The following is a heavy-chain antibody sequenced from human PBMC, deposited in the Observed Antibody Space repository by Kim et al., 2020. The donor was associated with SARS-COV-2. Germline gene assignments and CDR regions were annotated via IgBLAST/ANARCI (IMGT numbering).Heavy chain of an antibody. D-gene: IGHD1-1*01. J-gene: IGHJ4*02. Sequence: KLQGRVTMTTDTSTSTAYMELRSLRSDDTAVYYCARGGPSRTGTWPDLDYWGQGTLVTVSS. CDR3: ARGGPSRTGTWPDLDY. V-gene: IGHV1-18*01.